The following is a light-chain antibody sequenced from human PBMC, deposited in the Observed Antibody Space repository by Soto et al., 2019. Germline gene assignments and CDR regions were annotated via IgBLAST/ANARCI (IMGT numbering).Light chain of an antibody. CDR3: QQHNNWPPDT. CDR2: GVY. Sequence: IVWTQSPAILSVSPGERATLSCRARQSVSSNLAWYQQKPGQAPRLLIYGVYTRASGISARFSGSGSETEFTLTISSLQSEDFAVYYCQQHNNWPPDTFGQGTRLEIK. CDR1: QSVSSN. J-gene: IGKJ5*01. V-gene: IGKV3-15*01.